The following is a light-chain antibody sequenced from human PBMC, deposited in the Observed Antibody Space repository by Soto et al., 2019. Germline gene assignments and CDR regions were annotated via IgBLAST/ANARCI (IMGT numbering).Light chain of an antibody. J-gene: IGKJ2*01. CDR3: QQYNNWPPEYT. CDR2: GAS. V-gene: IGKV3-15*01. CDR1: QSVGSN. Sequence: EIVMTQSPATLSVSPGERATLSCWASQSVGSNLAWYQHKPGQAPRLLIFGASSRATGIPARFSGSGSGTEFTLTISSLQSEDFAVYYCQQYNNWPPEYTFGQGTKLEFK.